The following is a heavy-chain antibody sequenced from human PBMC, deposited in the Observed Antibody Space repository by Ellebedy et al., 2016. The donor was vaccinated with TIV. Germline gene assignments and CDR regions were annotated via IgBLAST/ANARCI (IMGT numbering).Heavy chain of an antibody. CDR1: GDSVSSNSAT. CDR2: TYFRSRWYS. Sequence: MPSETLSLTCGISGDSVSSNSATWNWIRQSPLRGLEWLGRTYFRSRWYSEYSVSVKGRISVNPDTSKNQFSLELKSVTPEDTAVYYCVRDVGFGISGLDYWGQGTQVTVSS. J-gene: IGHJ4*02. CDR3: VRDVGFGISGLDY. D-gene: IGHD1-14*01. V-gene: IGHV6-1*01.